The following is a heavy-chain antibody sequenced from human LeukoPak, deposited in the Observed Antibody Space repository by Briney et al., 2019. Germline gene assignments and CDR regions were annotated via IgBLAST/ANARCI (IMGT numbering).Heavy chain of an antibody. CDR3: AKGGSLWQQLVPSNFDY. Sequence: PGGSLRLSCAATGYTFSSYWMSWARQAPGKGLEWVSAISGSGGSTYYADSVKGRFTISRDNSKNTLYLQMNSLRAEDTAVYYCAKGGSLWQQLVPSNFDYWGQGTLVTVSS. D-gene: IGHD6-13*01. CDR2: ISGSGGST. J-gene: IGHJ4*02. CDR1: GYTFSSYW. V-gene: IGHV3-23*01.